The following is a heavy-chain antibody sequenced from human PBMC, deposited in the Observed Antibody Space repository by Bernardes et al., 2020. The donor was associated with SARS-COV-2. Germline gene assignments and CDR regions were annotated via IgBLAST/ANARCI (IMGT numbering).Heavy chain of an antibody. D-gene: IGHD6-13*01. V-gene: IGHV4-61*02. J-gene: IGHJ4*02. Sequence: SETLSLTCTVSGGSISSGSYYWSWIRQPAGKGLEWIGRIYTSGSTNYNPSLKSRVTISVDTSKNQFSLKLSSVTAADTAVYYCARESFFRYSSSWYGDYFDYWGQGTLVTVSS. CDR2: IYTSGST. CDR3: ARESFFRYSSSWYGDYFDY. CDR1: GGSISSGSYY.